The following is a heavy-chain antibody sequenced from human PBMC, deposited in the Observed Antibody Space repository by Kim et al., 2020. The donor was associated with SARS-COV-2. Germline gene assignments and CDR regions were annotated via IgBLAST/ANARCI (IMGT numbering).Heavy chain of an antibody. Sequence: DGSNKYYADSVKGRFSISRDNSKNMLYLQMNGLRAEDTAVYYCTNFESWGQGTLVTVSS. J-gene: IGHJ4*02. V-gene: IGHV3-33*06. CDR3: TNFES. CDR2: DGSNK.